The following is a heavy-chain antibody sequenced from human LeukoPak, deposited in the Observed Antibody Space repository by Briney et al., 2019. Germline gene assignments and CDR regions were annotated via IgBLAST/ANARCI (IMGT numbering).Heavy chain of an antibody. CDR2: IKSKTDGGTT. CDR3: SSMYRTGAFDI. Sequence: PGGSLRLSCAASGFTFSHYSMNWVRQAPGKGLEWVGRIKSKTDGGTTDYAAPVKGRFTISRDDSKNTVYLQMNSLKTEDTAVYYCSSMYRTGAFDIWGQGTMVTVSS. V-gene: IGHV3-15*01. D-gene: IGHD2-8*01. J-gene: IGHJ3*02. CDR1: GFTFSHYS.